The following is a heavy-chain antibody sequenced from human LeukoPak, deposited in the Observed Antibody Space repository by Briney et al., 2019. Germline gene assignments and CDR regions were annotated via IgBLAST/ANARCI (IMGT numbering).Heavy chain of an antibody. V-gene: IGHV3-7*01. CDR2: INEDGSEK. CDR1: GFTYKTSW. Sequence: PGGALRLSCIASGFTYKTSWMSWVRQAPGKGLEWVANINEDGSEKKYVDSVKGRFTISRVNAKNSVYLQMNSLRAEDTAVYYCARDTYYYDSSGYYSAFDIWGQGTMDTVSS. D-gene: IGHD3-22*01. J-gene: IGHJ3*02. CDR3: ARDTYYYDSSGYYSAFDI.